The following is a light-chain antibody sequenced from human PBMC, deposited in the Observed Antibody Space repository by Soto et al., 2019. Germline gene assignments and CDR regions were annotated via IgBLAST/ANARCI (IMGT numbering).Light chain of an antibody. CDR3: QQYNSWT. V-gene: IGKV1-9*01. CDR1: QGINTF. Sequence: IQLTQSPSSLSASVGDRVTITCRASQGINTFLAWYQQKAGKAPKLLIYAASTLQSGVPSRFSGSGSGTDFTLTISSLQSEDFATYYCQQYNSWTFGQGTKVDI. J-gene: IGKJ1*01. CDR2: AAS.